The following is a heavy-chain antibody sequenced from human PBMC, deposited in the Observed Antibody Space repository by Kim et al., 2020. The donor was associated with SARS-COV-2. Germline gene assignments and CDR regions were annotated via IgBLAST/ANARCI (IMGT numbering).Heavy chain of an antibody. CDR2: IRNKPNSYTT. CDR1: GFSFSDNY. V-gene: IGHV3-72*01. J-gene: IGHJ4*02. CDR3: FKGHRVLDS. Sequence: GGSLRLSCVASGFSFSDNYMDWVRQAPGKGLEWVGRIRNKPNSYTTEYAPSVKGRFTVSRDDSKNSLYLQMDSLKPEDTAMYYCFKGHRVLDSWGQGTLVTVSS.